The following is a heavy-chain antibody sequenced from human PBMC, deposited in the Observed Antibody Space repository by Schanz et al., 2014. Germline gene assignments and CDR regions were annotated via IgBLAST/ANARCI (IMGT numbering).Heavy chain of an antibody. D-gene: IGHD3-10*01. J-gene: IGHJ6*02. CDR2: MNPDSGNT. CDR1: GYTFTSDS. Sequence: QVQLVQSGAEVKKPGASVKVSCKASGYTFTSDSMHWVRQAPGQGLEWMGWMNPDSGNTGYAQKFQGRVTMTRNTSISTAYMELRNLRSDDTAVYYCARAKRFGDMDVWGQGTTVTVSS. V-gene: IGHV1-8*02. CDR3: ARAKRFGDMDV.